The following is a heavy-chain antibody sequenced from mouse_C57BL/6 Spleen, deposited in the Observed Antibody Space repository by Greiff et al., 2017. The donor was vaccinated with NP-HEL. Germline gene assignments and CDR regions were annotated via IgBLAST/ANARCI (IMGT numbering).Heavy chain of an antibody. Sequence: VQLQQSGAELVRPGTSVKVSCKASGYAFTNYLIEWVKQRPGQGLEWIGVINPGSGGTNYNEKFKGKATLTADKSSSTAYMQFSSLTSEDSAVYFCARNWERGYFDYWGQGTTLTVSS. CDR3: ARNWERGYFDY. CDR2: INPGSGGT. D-gene: IGHD4-1*01. V-gene: IGHV1-54*01. CDR1: GYAFTNYL. J-gene: IGHJ2*01.